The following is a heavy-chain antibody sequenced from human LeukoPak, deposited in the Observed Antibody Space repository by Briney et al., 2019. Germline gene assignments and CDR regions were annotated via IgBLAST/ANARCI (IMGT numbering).Heavy chain of an antibody. Sequence: GGSLKLSCAASEFTLSGSDVHWVRQTSGKGLEWVGHIRSTAHNYATAYAASVKGKFIISRDDSKNTVYLQMNSLRAEDTAVYYCAKDRCSTTSCYLLDYWGQGTLVTVSS. CDR2: IRSTAHNYAT. J-gene: IGHJ4*02. CDR3: AKDRCSTTSCYLLDY. D-gene: IGHD2-2*01. CDR1: EFTLSGSD. V-gene: IGHV3-73*01.